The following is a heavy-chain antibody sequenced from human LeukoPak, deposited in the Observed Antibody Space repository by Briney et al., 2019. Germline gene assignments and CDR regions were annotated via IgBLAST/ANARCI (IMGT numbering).Heavy chain of an antibody. D-gene: IGHD3-22*01. CDR2: INPRGGST. CDR1: GYTFTSYY. Sequence: ASVKVSCKASGYTFTSYYMHWMRQAPGQGPEWMGIINPRGGSTDYAQKFQGRITMTSDTSTSTVYMELNSLRSDDTAVYFCARAAYYYDSSGRPWPYYFDYWGQGTLVTVSS. CDR3: ARAAYYYDSSGRPWPYYFDY. J-gene: IGHJ4*02. V-gene: IGHV1-46*01.